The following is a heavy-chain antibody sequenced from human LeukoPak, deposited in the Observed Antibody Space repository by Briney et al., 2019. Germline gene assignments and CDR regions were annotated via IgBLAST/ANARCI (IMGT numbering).Heavy chain of an antibody. J-gene: IGHJ3*02. Sequence: PSETLSLTCTVSGGSISSGIYYWSWIPQPAGKGLEWIGRIYTSGSTNYNPSLKSRVTISVDTSKNQFSLKLSSVTAADTAVYYCARGITMVRGVIDAFDIWGQGTMVTVSS. V-gene: IGHV4-61*02. CDR1: GGSISSGIYY. D-gene: IGHD3-10*01. CDR2: IYTSGST. CDR3: ARGITMVRGVIDAFDI.